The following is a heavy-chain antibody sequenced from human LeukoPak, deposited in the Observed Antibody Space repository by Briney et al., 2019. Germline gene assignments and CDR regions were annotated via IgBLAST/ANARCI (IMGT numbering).Heavy chain of an antibody. D-gene: IGHD3-22*01. CDR1: GFTFDDYA. CDR3: AKDSLSYYYDSSGYKDY. J-gene: IGHJ4*02. Sequence: GGSLRLSCAASGFTFDDYAMHWVRQAPGKGLEWVSGISWNSGSIGYADSVKGRFTISRDNAKNSLYLQMNSLRAEVTALYYCAKDSLSYYYDSSGYKDYWGQGTLVTVSS. V-gene: IGHV3-9*01. CDR2: ISWNSGSI.